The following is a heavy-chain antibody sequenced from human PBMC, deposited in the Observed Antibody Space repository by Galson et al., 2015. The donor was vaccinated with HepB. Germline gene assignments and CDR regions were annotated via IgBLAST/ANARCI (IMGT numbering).Heavy chain of an antibody. J-gene: IGHJ4*02. Sequence: SVKVSCKASGGTFSSYAISWVRQAPGQGLEWMGGIIPIFGTANYAQKFQGRVTITADESTSTAYMELSSLRSEDTAVYYCASWYNWNAYYFDYWGQGTLVTVSS. V-gene: IGHV1-69*13. CDR2: IIPIFGTA. D-gene: IGHD1-20*01. CDR1: GGTFSSYA. CDR3: ASWYNWNAYYFDY.